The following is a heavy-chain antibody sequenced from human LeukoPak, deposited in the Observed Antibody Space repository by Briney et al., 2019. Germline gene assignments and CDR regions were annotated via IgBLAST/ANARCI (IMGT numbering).Heavy chain of an antibody. CDR1: GFTFSSYA. J-gene: IGHJ6*02. V-gene: IGHV3-23*01. CDR3: AKSVAIYFYYGLDV. Sequence: GGSLRLSCAASGFTFSSYAMSWVRQTPGKGLEWVSAISGSGGSTYYADSVKGRFTISRDNSKNTLLLQMNSLRAEDTAPYYCAKSVAIYFYYGLDVWGQGTTVAVSS. D-gene: IGHD3-3*01. CDR2: ISGSGGST.